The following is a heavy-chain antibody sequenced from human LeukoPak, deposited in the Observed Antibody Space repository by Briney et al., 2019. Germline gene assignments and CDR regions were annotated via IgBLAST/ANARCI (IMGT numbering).Heavy chain of an antibody. V-gene: IGHV4-4*02. J-gene: IGHJ5*02. D-gene: IGHD1-1*01. CDR1: GGSISSIYW. Sequence: SGTLSLTCVVSGGSISSIYWWSWVRQPPGKGLEWIGEIHHGGGTNYNASLKSRVTISVDTSKNQFSLRLTPVTAADTAIYYCARTGTTSNWFDPWGQGTLVTVSS. CDR3: ARTGTTSNWFDP. CDR2: IHHGGGT.